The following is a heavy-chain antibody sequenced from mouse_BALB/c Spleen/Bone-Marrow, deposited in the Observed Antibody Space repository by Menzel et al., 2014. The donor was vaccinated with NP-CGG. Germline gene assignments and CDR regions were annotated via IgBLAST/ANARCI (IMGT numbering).Heavy chain of an antibody. V-gene: IGHV14-3*02. Sequence: EVQGVESGAELVKPGASVKLSCTASGFNIKDTYMHWVKQSPEQGLEWIGRIDPANGNTKYDPKFQGKATITADTSSNTAYLQLSSLTSEDTAVYYCASLDDYIYWGQGTLVTVSA. J-gene: IGHJ3*01. CDR2: IDPANGNT. CDR1: GFNIKDTY. D-gene: IGHD2-4*01. CDR3: ASLDDYIY.